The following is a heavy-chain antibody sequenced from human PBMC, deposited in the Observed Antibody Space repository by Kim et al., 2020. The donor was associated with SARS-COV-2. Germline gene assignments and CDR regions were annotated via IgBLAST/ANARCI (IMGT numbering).Heavy chain of an antibody. D-gene: IGHD3-3*01. CDR1: GFTFSSYS. Sequence: GGSLRLSCAASGFTFSSYSMNWVRQAPGKGLEWVSSISSSSSYIYYADSVKGRFTISRDNAKNSLYLQMNSLRAEDTAVYYCASFTIFGVPQNHPYYYYGMDVWGQGTTVTVSS. J-gene: IGHJ6*02. CDR2: ISSSSSYI. CDR3: ASFTIFGVPQNHPYYYYGMDV. V-gene: IGHV3-21*01.